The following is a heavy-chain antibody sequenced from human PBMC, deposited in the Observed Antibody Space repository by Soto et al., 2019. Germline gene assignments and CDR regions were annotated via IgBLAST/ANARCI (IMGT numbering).Heavy chain of an antibody. Sequence: EVQLVESGGGLVQPGGSLRLSCAASGFTFSSYWMSWVRQAPGKGLXXXXXXXXXGSEKYYVDSVKGRFTISRDNAKNSLYLQMNSLRAEDTAVYYCARDSLYYDFWSGRGSTYYFDYWGQGTLVTVSS. D-gene: IGHD3-3*01. CDR3: ARDSLYYDFWSGRGSTYYFDY. V-gene: IGHV3-7*01. CDR1: GFTFSSYW. CDR2: XXXXGSEK. J-gene: IGHJ4*02.